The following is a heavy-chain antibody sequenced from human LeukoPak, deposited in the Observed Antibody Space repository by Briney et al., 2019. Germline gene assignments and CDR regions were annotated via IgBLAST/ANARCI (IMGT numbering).Heavy chain of an antibody. Sequence: ASVKVSCKASGYTFTFLDINWLRQATGQGLEWMGWMNPNSGNTGFAQKFQGRVTMTRYTSISTAYMELSGLRSEDTAVYYCARGRGSGSGLRRLDYWGQGALVTISS. CDR3: ARGRGSGSGLRRLDY. J-gene: IGHJ4*02. CDR2: MNPNSGNT. CDR1: GYTFTFLD. V-gene: IGHV1-8*01. D-gene: IGHD6-19*01.